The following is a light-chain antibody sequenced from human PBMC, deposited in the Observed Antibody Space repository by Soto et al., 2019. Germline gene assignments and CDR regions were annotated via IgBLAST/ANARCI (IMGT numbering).Light chain of an antibody. V-gene: IGKV1-5*03. J-gene: IGKJ1*01. CDR2: KTS. Sequence: DVQMTQSPSTLSASVGDRVTITCRASQTINNWLAWYQQRPGKAPTFLIYKTSTLETGVPSRFSGSGSGTEFTLTISSLQHEDFAIYYCQQYNTYPWTFGQGTRVE. CDR3: QQYNTYPWT. CDR1: QTINNW.